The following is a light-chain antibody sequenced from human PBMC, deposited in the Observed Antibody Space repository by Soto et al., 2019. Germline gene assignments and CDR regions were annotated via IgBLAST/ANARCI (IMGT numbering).Light chain of an antibody. J-gene: IGLJ2*01. V-gene: IGLV2-14*01. CDR2: DVD. CDR3: SSYTTSGTLV. CDR1: SGDVGNYHY. Sequence: QSVLTQPASVSGSPGQSITISFTGTSGDVGNYHYVSWYQQHPGKVPKLMIYDVDNRPSGVSNRFSGSKSGNTASLTISGLQAEDEADYYCSSYTTSGTLVFGGGTKLTVL.